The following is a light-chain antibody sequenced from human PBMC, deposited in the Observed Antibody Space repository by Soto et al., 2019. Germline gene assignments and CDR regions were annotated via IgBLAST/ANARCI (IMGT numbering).Light chain of an antibody. CDR2: EVS. CDR3: SSYTSTNTWV. Sequence: QSVLTQPPSVSGSPGQSVTISCTGTSSDVGTYNRVSWYQQPPGTAPKLMIYEVSNRPSGVPDRFSGSKSGNTASLTVSGLQAEDEGDYYCSSYTSTNTWVFGGGTQLTVL. CDR1: SSDVGTYNR. J-gene: IGLJ3*02. V-gene: IGLV2-18*02.